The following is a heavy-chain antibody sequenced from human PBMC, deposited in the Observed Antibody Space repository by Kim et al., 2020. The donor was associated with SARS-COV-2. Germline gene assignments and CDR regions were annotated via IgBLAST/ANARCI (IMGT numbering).Heavy chain of an antibody. J-gene: IGHJ6*02. V-gene: IGHV3-23*01. Sequence: GGSLRLSCKASGFLFSGYGINWVRQAPGKGLEWVSSVDGSGTTTYSADSVRGRFIISRDNPKSTVFLHMYSLRVDDSAVYYCARDRNDISGTSPYGMESWGQGTTVAVSS. D-gene: IGHD3-10*01. CDR1: GFLFSGYG. CDR2: VDGSGTTT. CDR3: ARDRNDISGTSPYGMES.